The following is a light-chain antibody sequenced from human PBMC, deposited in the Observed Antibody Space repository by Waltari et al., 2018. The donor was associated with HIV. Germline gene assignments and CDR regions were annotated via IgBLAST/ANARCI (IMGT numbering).Light chain of an antibody. J-gene: IGKJ4*01. V-gene: IGKV3-11*01. CDR1: QSIAAY. CDR3: QQRTNWL. CDR2: DAS. Sequence: EIVLTQSPATLSLSPGERATLSCRASQSIAAYLAWYQQKPGQAPRLLISDASNRGTGVPARFSGSGSGTDFTLTISSLEPEDFAVYYCQQRTNWLFGGGTKVEIK.